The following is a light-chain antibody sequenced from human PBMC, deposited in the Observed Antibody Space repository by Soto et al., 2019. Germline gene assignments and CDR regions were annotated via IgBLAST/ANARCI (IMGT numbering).Light chain of an antibody. CDR2: GAS. CDR3: QQYYNWPRT. CDR1: QSLGSD. J-gene: IGKJ1*01. V-gene: IGKV3-15*01. Sequence: EIVMTQSPGTLSLSPGDTATLSCRASQSLGSDLAWYQQKPGQAPRLLIFGASARPTGIPARISGSGSGTQFTLTISSLLSQYFAVYFCQQYYNWPRTFCQGTKV.